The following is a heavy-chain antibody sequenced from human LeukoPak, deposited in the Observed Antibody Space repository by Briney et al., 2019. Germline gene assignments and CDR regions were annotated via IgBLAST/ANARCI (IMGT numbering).Heavy chain of an antibody. V-gene: IGHV3-30*04. CDR2: ISYDGSNK. Sequence: PGGSLRLSCAAPGFTFSSYAMHWVRQAPGKGLEWVAVISYDGSNKYYADSVKGRFTISRDNSKNTLYLQMNSLRAEDTAVYYCAKDRCSSTSCYTNYYGMDVWGQGTTVTVSS. CDR1: GFTFSSYA. D-gene: IGHD2-2*02. J-gene: IGHJ6*02. CDR3: AKDRCSSTSCYTNYYGMDV.